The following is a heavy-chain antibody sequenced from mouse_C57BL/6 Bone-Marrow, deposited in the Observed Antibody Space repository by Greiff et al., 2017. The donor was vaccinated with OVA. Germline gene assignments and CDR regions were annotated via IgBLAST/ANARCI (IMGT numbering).Heavy chain of an antibody. V-gene: IGHV5-12*01. CDR3: ARHETTVVASTGFDV. CDR2: ISNGGGST. Sequence: EVKVVESGGGLVQPGGSLKLSCAASGFTFSDYYMYWVRQTPEKRLEWVAYISNGGGSTYYPDTVKGRFTISRDNAKNTLYLQMSRLKSEDTAMYYCARHETTVVASTGFDVWGTGTTVTVSS. J-gene: IGHJ1*03. D-gene: IGHD1-1*01. CDR1: GFTFSDYY.